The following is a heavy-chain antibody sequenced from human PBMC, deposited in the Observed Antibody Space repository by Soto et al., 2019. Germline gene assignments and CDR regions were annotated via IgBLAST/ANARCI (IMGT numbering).Heavy chain of an antibody. J-gene: IGHJ2*01. Sequence: QITLKESGPTLVKPTQTLTLTCTFSGFSLSTSAVGVGWIRQPPGKALEWLALIYWDDDKRYSPSLQSRLTITKDPSKNQVVLTMSNMDPVDTATYYCAHRIPAAGTGWYFDLWGRGTLVTVSS. V-gene: IGHV2-5*02. CDR2: IYWDDDK. D-gene: IGHD6-13*01. CDR3: AHRIPAAGTGWYFDL. CDR1: GFSLSTSAVG.